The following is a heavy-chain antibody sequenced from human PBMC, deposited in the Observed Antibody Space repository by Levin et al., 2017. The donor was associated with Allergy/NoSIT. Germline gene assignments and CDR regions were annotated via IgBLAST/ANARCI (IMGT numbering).Heavy chain of an antibody. D-gene: IGHD5/OR15-5a*01. Sequence: SQTLSLTCIVSGPVSGVSVSSDDYYWSWIRQHPGKGLEWIGYIRYNDSTHYNPSLKSRVTISRDTSENHFSVRLSSVTAAETAVYYWVRGRNSVFLHNWGQGILVTVSS. CDR2: IRYNDST. CDR1: GVSVSSDDYY. V-gene: IGHV4-31*03. J-gene: IGHJ4*02. CDR3: VRGRNSVFLHN.